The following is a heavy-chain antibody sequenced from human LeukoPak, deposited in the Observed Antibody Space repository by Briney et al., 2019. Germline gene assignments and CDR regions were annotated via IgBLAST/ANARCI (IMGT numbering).Heavy chain of an antibody. J-gene: IGHJ5*02. CDR2: VYYSGST. D-gene: IGHD1-1*01. V-gene: IGHV4-59*01. Sequence: SVTLSLTCNISAGSIRNYYWTWFRQPPGKGLEWIGYVYYSGSTNYNPSLKSRVTLSMDTSKNQFSLKLSSVTAADTAVYYCARERLEGKFDPWGQGILVTVSS. CDR3: ARERLEGKFDP. CDR1: AGSIRNYY.